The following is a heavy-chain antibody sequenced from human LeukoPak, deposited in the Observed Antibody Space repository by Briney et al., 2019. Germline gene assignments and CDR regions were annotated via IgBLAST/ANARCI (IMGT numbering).Heavy chain of an antibody. CDR2: ISSRSSYI. V-gene: IGHV3-21*01. D-gene: IGHD3-22*01. CDR3: ARDRGYFYDTSASWTFDY. CDR1: GFTFSSYD. J-gene: IGHJ4*02. Sequence: GGSLRLSCAASGFTFSSYDMHWVRQATGKGLEWVSSISSRSSYIFYADSVKGRFTISRDNAKNSLYLQMNSLRAEDTAVYYCARDRGYFYDTSASWTFDYWGQGTLVTVSS.